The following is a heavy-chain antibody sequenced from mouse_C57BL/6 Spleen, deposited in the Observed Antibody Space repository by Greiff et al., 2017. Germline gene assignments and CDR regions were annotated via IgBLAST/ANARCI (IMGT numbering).Heavy chain of an antibody. J-gene: IGHJ3*01. CDR1: GYSITSGYY. CDR3: ASGGGLWWFAY. CDR2: ISYDGSN. D-gene: IGHD1-1*02. V-gene: IGHV3-6*01. Sequence: EVKLEESGPGLVKPSQSLSLTCSVTGYSITSGYYWNWIRQFPGNKLEWMGYISYDGSNNYNPSLKNRISITRDTSKNQFFLKLNSVTTEDTATYYCASGGGLWWFAYWGQGTLVTVSA.